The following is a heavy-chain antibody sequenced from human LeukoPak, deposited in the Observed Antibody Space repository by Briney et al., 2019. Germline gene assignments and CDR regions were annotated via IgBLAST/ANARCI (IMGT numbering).Heavy chain of an antibody. CDR3: ARDRRITMVRGVITTMTD. J-gene: IGHJ4*02. V-gene: IGHV3-7*01. Sequence: PGGSLRLSCAASGFTFSSYWMSWVRQAPGKGLEWVANIKQDGSEKYYVDSVKGRFTISRDNAKNSLYLQMNSLRAEDTAVYYCARDRRITMVRGVITTMTDWGQGTLVTVSS. CDR1: GFTFSSYW. CDR2: IKQDGSEK. D-gene: IGHD3-10*01.